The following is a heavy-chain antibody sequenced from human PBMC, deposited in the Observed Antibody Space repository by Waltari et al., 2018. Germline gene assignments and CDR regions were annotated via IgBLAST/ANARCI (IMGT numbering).Heavy chain of an antibody. V-gene: IGHV3-23*02. CDR2: ISVSGGST. D-gene: IGHD6-13*01. Sequence: EVQLLESGGGLVQPGGSLRLSCAASGFTFSSYAMSWVRQAPGKGLEWVSAISVSGGSTYYEDSVKVRFTISRDDSKNTRYLQMNSLRAEDTAVYYCAKDRVGQQLVRGTCDYWGQGTLVTVSS. J-gene: IGHJ4*02. CDR3: AKDRVGQQLVRGTCDY. CDR1: GFTFSSYA.